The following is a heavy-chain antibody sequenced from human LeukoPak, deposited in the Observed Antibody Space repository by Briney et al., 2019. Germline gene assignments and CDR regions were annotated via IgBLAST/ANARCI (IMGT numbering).Heavy chain of an antibody. CDR1: GGSVSSGSYY. CDR3: ARDFTISPGAFDI. J-gene: IGHJ3*02. V-gene: IGHV4-31*03. CDR2: IYYSGST. Sequence: PSETLSLTCTVSGGSVSSGSYYWNWIRQHPGKGLEWIGYIYYSGSTYYNPSLKSRVTISVDTSKNQFSLKLSSVTAADTAVYYCARDFTISPGAFDIWGQGTMVTVSS. D-gene: IGHD3-9*01.